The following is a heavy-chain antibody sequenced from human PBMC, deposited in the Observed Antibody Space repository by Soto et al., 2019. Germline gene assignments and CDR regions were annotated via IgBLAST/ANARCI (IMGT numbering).Heavy chain of an antibody. CDR2: INPSGGST. V-gene: IGHV1-46*01. J-gene: IGHJ4*02. Sequence: VASVKVSCKASGYTFASYYMHWVRQAPGQGLEWMGIINPSGGSTSYAQKFQGRVTMTRDTSTSTVYMELSSLRSEDTAVYYCARKGPKYSSSSVDDYWGQGTLVTVSS. D-gene: IGHD6-13*01. CDR3: ARKGPKYSSSSVDDY. CDR1: GYTFASYY.